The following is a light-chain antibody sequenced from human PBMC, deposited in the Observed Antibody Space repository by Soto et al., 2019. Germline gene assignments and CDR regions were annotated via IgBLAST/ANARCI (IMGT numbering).Light chain of an antibody. CDR2: RDS. Sequence: SYELTQPLSVSVALGQTARITCGGNNIGSKNVHWYQQKPGQAPVLVIYRDSNPPSGIPERFSGANSGNTATLTISRDQAGDEADYYCQVWDSSHVVFGGGTKVTVL. J-gene: IGLJ2*01. CDR3: QVWDSSHVV. CDR1: NIGSKN. V-gene: IGLV3-9*01.